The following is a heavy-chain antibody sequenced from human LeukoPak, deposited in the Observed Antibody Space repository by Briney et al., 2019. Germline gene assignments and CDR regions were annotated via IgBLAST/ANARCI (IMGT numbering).Heavy chain of an antibody. D-gene: IGHD1-26*01. CDR3: AAGPWELDF. V-gene: IGHV4-4*09. J-gene: IGHJ4*02. Sequence: SETLSLTCTVSGVSISTYYASWIRQAPGKGLEFIGFIYNGGNTDYNPSLKSRATISVDTSNNQFSLRLTSVTAADTAMYYCAAGPWELDFWGQGTLVTVSS. CDR2: IYNGGNT. CDR1: GVSISTYY.